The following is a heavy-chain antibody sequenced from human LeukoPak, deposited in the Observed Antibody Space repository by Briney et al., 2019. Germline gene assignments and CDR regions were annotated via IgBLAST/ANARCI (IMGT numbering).Heavy chain of an antibody. V-gene: IGHV4-39*07. J-gene: IGHJ5*02. CDR2: IYYSGST. CDR1: GGSISSSSYY. CDR3: ARVAYCSGGSCYGNWFDP. Sequence: SETLSLTCTVSGGSISSSSYYWGWIRQPPGKGLEWIGSIYYSGSTYYNPSLKSRVTISVDTSKNQFSLKLSSVTAADTAVYYCARVAYCSGGSCYGNWFDPWGQGTLVTVSS. D-gene: IGHD2-15*01.